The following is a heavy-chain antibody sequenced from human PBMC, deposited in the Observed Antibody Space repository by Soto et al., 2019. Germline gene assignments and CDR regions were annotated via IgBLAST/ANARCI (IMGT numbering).Heavy chain of an antibody. CDR1: GYTFTSYY. Sequence: ASVKVSCKASGYTFTSYYMHWVRQAPGQGLEWMGIINPSGGSTSYAQKFQGRVTMTRDTSTSTVYMELSSLRSEDTAVYYCARDGSGSGFPPGGYYYYYMDVWGKGTTVTVSS. CDR3: ARDGSGSGFPPGGYYYYYMDV. D-gene: IGHD3-10*01. CDR2: INPSGGST. J-gene: IGHJ6*03. V-gene: IGHV1-46*03.